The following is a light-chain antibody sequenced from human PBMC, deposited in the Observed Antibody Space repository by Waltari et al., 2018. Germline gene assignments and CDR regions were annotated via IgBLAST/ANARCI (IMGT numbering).Light chain of an antibody. Sequence: QSALTQPASVSGSPGQSFTISCTGTTSDVGYYNLVSWYQQHPGKAPKLMIYEVTKRPSGVSDRFSGSKSGHTASLTISGLQAEDEANYYCCSYALSGAVVFGGGTKLTVL. CDR1: TSDVGYYNL. J-gene: IGLJ2*01. CDR2: EVT. V-gene: IGLV2-23*02. CDR3: CSYALSGAVV.